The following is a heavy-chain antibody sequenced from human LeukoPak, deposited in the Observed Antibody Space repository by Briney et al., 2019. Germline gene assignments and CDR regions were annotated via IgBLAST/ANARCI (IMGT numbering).Heavy chain of an antibody. V-gene: IGHV3-23*01. CDR2: ISGSGGST. J-gene: IGHJ4*02. CDR3: AKVLAYYDFWSGYQYFDY. Sequence: GGSLRLSCAASGFTFSSYAVSWVRQAPGKGLEWVSAISGSGGSTYYADSVKGWFTISRDNSKNTLYLQMNSLRAEDTAVYYCAKVLAYYDFWSGYQYFDYWGQGTLVTVSS. CDR1: GFTFSSYA. D-gene: IGHD3-3*01.